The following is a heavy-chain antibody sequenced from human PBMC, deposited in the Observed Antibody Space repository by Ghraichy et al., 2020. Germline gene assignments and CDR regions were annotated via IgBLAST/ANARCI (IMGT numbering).Heavy chain of an antibody. V-gene: IGHV4-39*01. Sequence: SETLSLTCTVSGGSISSSSYYWGWIRQPPGKGLEWIGSIYYSGSTYYNPSLKSRVTISVDTSKNQFSLKLSSVTAADTAVYYFARDFWSGYPHYYYYGMDVWGQGTTVTVSS. J-gene: IGHJ6*02. D-gene: IGHD3-3*01. CDR2: IYYSGST. CDR1: GGSISSSSYY. CDR3: ARDFWSGYPHYYYYGMDV.